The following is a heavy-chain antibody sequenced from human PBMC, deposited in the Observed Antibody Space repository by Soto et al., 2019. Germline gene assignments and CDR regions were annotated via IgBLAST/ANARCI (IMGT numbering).Heavy chain of an antibody. J-gene: IGHJ3*01. D-gene: IGHD6-19*01. V-gene: IGHV4-31*03. CDR2: IYDSGST. CDR3: ARDSSSGWYPYAFDV. CDR1: GDSISSGDYY. Sequence: QVQLQESGPGLVKPSQTLSLTCTVSGDSISSGDYYWTWIRQHPEKGLEWIGYIYDSGSTYYNPSLKSRLTISVDTSKNQFSLKLSSVTAADTAVYYCARDSSSGWYPYAFDVWGQGTMVTVSP.